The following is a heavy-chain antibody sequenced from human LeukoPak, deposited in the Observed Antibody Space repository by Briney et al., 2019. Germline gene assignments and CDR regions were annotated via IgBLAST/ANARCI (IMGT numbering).Heavy chain of an antibody. CDR2: ISSSGSTI. Sequence: GGSLRLSCAASGFTFSSYEMNWVRQAPGKGLEWVSYISSSGSTIYYADSVKGRFTISRDNAKNSLYLQMNSLRGEDTAVYYCARVSSSWYRPLDYWGQGTLVTVSS. CDR3: ARVSSSWYRPLDY. D-gene: IGHD6-13*01. CDR1: GFTFSSYE. V-gene: IGHV3-48*03. J-gene: IGHJ4*02.